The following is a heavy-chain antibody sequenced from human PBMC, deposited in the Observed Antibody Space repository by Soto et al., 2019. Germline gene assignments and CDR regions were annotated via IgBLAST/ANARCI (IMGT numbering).Heavy chain of an antibody. J-gene: IGHJ4*02. CDR2: IWYDGSNK. CDR3: ARDYDSSGYPRYYFDY. D-gene: IGHD3-22*01. Sequence: GGSQRLSSTASGFNFGTYWMTWVRQAPGRGLEWVAVIWYDGSNKYYADSVKGRFTISRDNSKNTLYLQMNSLRAEDTAVYYCARDYDSSGYPRYYFDYWGQGTLVTVSS. V-gene: IGHV3-33*08. CDR1: GFNFGTYW.